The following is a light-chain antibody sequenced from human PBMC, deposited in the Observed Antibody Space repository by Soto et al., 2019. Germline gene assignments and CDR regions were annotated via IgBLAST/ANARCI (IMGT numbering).Light chain of an antibody. CDR3: QQYSNWPPVT. CDR1: QDIAIY. Sequence: IQLTQSPSSLSASVGARVPITCRARQDIAIYLAWYQQKPGEAPKLLIYAASALYGGVPSRFSGSGSGTDFALTITSLQAEDFAVYYCQQYSNWPPVTFGGGTKVDI. CDR2: AAS. V-gene: IGKV1-9*01. J-gene: IGKJ4*01.